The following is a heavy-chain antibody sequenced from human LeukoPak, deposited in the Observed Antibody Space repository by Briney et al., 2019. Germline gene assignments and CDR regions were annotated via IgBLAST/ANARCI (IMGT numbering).Heavy chain of an antibody. CDR3: ARDLRGGQVLQRYYYYGMGV. D-gene: IGHD4/OR15-4a*01. Sequence: SETLSLTCTVSGGSISSYYWSWIRQPAGKGLEWIGRIYTSGSTNYNPSLKSRVTMSVDTSKNQFSLKLSSVTAADTAVYYCARDLRGGQVLQRYYYYGMGVWGQGTTVTVSS. CDR2: IYTSGST. V-gene: IGHV4-4*07. J-gene: IGHJ6*02. CDR1: GGSISSYY.